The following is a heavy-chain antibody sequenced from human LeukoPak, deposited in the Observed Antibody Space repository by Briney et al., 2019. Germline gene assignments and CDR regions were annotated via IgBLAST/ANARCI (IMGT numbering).Heavy chain of an antibody. D-gene: IGHD1-7*01. Sequence: GGSLRLPCAASGFTVSSNYMSWVRQAPGKGLEWVSVIYSGGSTYYADSVKGRFTISRDNAKSTLFLQMSSLRAEDTAVYYCARDNRWNYPDYWGQGTLVTVSS. CDR2: IYSGGST. CDR3: ARDNRWNYPDY. CDR1: GFTVSSNY. V-gene: IGHV3-53*01. J-gene: IGHJ4*02.